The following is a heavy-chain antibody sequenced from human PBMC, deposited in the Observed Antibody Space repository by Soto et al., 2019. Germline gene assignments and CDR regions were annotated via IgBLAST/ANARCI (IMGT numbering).Heavy chain of an antibody. D-gene: IGHD3-16*01. V-gene: IGHV4-61*08. CDR1: GGSISSGGYY. CDR2: IYYSGTN. Sequence: SETLSLTCTVSGGSISSGGYYWSWIRQHPGKGLEWIGYIYYSGTNNYNPSLKSRVTISVDTSKNEFSLKMSSVTAADTAVYSCARSVKPRWELCDSWGQGTLVTVSS. J-gene: IGHJ5*01. CDR3: ARSVKPRWELCDS.